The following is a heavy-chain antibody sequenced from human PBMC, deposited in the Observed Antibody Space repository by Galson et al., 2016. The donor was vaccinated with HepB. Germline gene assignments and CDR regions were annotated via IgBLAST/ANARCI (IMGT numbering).Heavy chain of an antibody. D-gene: IGHD1-26*01. J-gene: IGHJ4*02. CDR2: ISRDSGGT. V-gene: IGHV3-23*01. CDR1: GFTFSSFS. CDR3: TKGTSPVGGVTYYLDY. Sequence: GFTFSSFSMTWVRQAPGKGLEWVSIISRDSGGTFYADSVKGRFTIFRDNSRNTLYLQMNSLSAEDTAVYYCTKGTSPVGGVTYYLDYWGQGTLVTVSS.